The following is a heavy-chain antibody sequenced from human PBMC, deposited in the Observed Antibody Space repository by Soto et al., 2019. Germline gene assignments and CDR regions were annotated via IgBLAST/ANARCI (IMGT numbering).Heavy chain of an antibody. CDR3: AKDFPTTVTTITRGRYYYYYMDV. D-gene: IGHD4-17*01. V-gene: IGHV3-23*01. J-gene: IGHJ6*03. Sequence: GGSLRLSCAASGFTFSSYAMSWVRQAPGKGLEWVSAISGSGGSTYYADSVKGRFTISRDNSKNTLYLQMNSLRAEDTAVYYCAKDFPTTVTTITRGRYYYYYMDVWGKGTTVTVSS. CDR2: ISGSGGST. CDR1: GFTFSSYA.